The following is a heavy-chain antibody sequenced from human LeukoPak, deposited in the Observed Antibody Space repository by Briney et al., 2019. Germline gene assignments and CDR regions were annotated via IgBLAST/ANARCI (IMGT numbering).Heavy chain of an antibody. V-gene: IGHV4-59*01. CDR3: ARARGFTMVRGAPGFALDY. CDR2: IYYSGST. Sequence: SETLSLTCSLSGGSIFDYYWTWIRQPPGKGLEWIGYIYYSGSTNYNPSLKSRVTISVDTSKNQFSLKLSSVTAADTAVYYCARARGFTMVRGAPGFALDYWGQGTLVTVSS. J-gene: IGHJ4*02. CDR1: GGSIFDYY. D-gene: IGHD3-10*01.